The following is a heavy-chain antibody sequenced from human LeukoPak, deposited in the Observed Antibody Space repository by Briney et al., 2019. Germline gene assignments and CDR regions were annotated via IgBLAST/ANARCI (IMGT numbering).Heavy chain of an antibody. CDR3: ARRGSYYNVADY. CDR2: ISAYKGDT. V-gene: IGHV1-18*01. D-gene: IGHD1-26*01. Sequence: ASVKVSCKTSGYTFTNYGIAWVRQAPGQGLEWMGWISAYKGDTKYAQKFQGRVTMSTDTSTTTAYMELRSLTSEDTAVYYCARRGSYYNVADYWGQGTLVTVSP. CDR1: GYTFTNYG. J-gene: IGHJ4*02.